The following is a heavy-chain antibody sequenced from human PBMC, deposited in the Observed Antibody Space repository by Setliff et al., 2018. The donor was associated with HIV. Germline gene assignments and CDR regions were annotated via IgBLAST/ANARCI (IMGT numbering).Heavy chain of an antibody. CDR3: ARGGGFWSGQLDY. V-gene: IGHV4-4*08. CDR1: GGSISSHY. CDR2: IYSSGST. D-gene: IGHD3-3*01. Sequence: PSETLSLTCTVSGGSISSHYWSWIRQPPGKGLEWIGYIYSSGSTNYNPSLKRRVTISLDTSKNHFSLNLTSVTATDTAVYYCARGGGFWSGQLDYWGQGTLVTVSS. J-gene: IGHJ4*02.